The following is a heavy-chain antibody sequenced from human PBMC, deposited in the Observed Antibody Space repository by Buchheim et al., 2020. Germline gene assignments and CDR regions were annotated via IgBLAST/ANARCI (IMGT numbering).Heavy chain of an antibody. V-gene: IGHV3-23*01. J-gene: IGHJ4*02. Sequence: EVQLLESGGGLVQPGGSLRLSCAASGFTFSSYAMSWVRQAPGKGLEWVSSMTTSGSNTYYADAVKGRFTISRDNSKNMLYLQMNSLRGEDTALYYCARTSGATGWYPGDYWGQGIL. CDR2: MTTSGSNT. CDR1: GFTFSSYA. D-gene: IGHD6-19*01. CDR3: ARTSGATGWYPGDY.